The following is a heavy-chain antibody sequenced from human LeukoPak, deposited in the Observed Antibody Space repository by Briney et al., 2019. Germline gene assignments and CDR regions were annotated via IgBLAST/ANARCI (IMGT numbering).Heavy chain of an antibody. V-gene: IGHV1-3*01. J-gene: IGHJ4*02. Sequence: ASVTVSCTASGYIFTTNAMYWVRQAPGQRLEWMGWINGGNGNTKYSQKFQGSVTITRDTSASTAYMELSSLRSEDTAVYYCARSGYDFWSGYPDYWGQGTLVTVSS. CDR1: GYIFTTNA. CDR3: ARSGYDFWSGYPDY. D-gene: IGHD3-3*01. CDR2: INGGNGNT.